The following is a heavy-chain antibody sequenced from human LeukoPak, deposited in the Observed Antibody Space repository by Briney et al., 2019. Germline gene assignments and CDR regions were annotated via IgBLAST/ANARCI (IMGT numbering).Heavy chain of an antibody. V-gene: IGHV1-46*01. J-gene: IGHJ4*02. Sequence: ASVKVSCKASGYTFTSYYMHWVRQAPGQGLEWMGIINPSGGSTSYAQKFQGRVTMTRDTSTSTVYMELSSLRSEDTAVYYCARVGELLWFGDPYYFDYWGQGTLVTVSS. D-gene: IGHD3-10*01. CDR1: GYTFTSYY. CDR3: ARVGELLWFGDPYYFDY. CDR2: INPSGGST.